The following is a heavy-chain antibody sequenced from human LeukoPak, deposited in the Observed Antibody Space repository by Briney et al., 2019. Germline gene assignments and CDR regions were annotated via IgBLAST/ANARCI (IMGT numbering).Heavy chain of an antibody. D-gene: IGHD5-24*01. CDR1: GFTFSSYA. Sequence: GGSLRLSCAASGFTFSSYAMSWVRQAPGKGLEWVSAISGSGGSAYYADSVKGRFTISRDNSKNTLYLQMNSLGAEDTAVYYCAKDGMATISYYFDYWGQGTLVTVSS. CDR3: AKDGMATISYYFDY. J-gene: IGHJ4*02. V-gene: IGHV3-23*01. CDR2: ISGSGGSA.